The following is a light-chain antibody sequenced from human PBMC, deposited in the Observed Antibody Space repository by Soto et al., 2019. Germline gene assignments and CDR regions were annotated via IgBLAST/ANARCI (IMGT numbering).Light chain of an antibody. V-gene: IGLV2-14*01. CDR1: SSDVGGHNY. J-gene: IGLJ1*01. CDR2: DVS. CDR3: SSYTSSSTPYV. Sequence: QSALTQPASVSGSPGQSITISCTGTSSDVGGHNYVSWYQQHPGKAPKLMIYDVSNRPSGVSNRFSGSKSGNTASLTIAGIQAEDEADYYCSSYTSSSTPYVFGTGTKLTVL.